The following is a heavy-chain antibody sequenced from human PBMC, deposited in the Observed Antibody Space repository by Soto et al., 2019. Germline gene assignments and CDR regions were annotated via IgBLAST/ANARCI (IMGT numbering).Heavy chain of an antibody. CDR3: ARDTGETGTTRYNWFDP. J-gene: IGHJ5*02. CDR2: ISAYNGNT. CDR1: GYTFTSYG. V-gene: IGHV1-18*04. D-gene: IGHD1-1*01. Sequence: QVQLVQSGAEVKKPGASVKVSCKASGYTFTSYGISWVRQAPGQGLEWMGWISAYNGNTNYAQKLQGRVTMTTDTSTCTAYMELRGLRSDETAVYYCARDTGETGTTRYNWFDPWGQGTLVTVSS.